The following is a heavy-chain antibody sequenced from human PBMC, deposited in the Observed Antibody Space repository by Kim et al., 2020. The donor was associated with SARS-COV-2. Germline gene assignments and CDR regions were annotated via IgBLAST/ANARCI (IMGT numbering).Heavy chain of an antibody. V-gene: IGHV4-59*01. Sequence: RVTISVDTSKNQFSLKLSSVTAADTAVYYCARDFREAAAGRWYYYYGMDVWGQGTTVTVSS. CDR3: ARDFREAAAGRWYYYYGMDV. J-gene: IGHJ6*02. D-gene: IGHD6-13*01.